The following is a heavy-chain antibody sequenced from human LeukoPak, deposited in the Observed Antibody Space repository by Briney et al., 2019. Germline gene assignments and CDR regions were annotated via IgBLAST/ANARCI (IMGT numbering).Heavy chain of an antibody. Sequence: SVKVSCKASGGTFSSYAINWVRQAPGQGLEWMGGIIPIFGTPNNAQKFQGRVTITADESTSTAYMELSSLRSEDTAVYYCASILRDDYWGQGTLVTVSS. CDR2: IIPIFGTP. CDR3: ASILRDDY. V-gene: IGHV1-69*13. D-gene: IGHD2-8*01. CDR1: GGTFSSYA. J-gene: IGHJ4*02.